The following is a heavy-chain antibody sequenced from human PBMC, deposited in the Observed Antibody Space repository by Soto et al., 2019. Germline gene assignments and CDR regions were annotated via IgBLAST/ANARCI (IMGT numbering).Heavy chain of an antibody. CDR2: IYYSGST. V-gene: IGHV4-59*08. Sequence: PSETLSLTCTVSGGSISSYYWSWIRQPPGKGLEWIGYIYYSGSTNYNPSLKSRVTISVDTSKNQFSLKLSSVTAADTALYYCARRARLAAASIWRFDPWGQGTLVTVSS. CDR3: ARRARLAAASIWRFDP. CDR1: GGSISSYY. D-gene: IGHD6-13*01. J-gene: IGHJ5*02.